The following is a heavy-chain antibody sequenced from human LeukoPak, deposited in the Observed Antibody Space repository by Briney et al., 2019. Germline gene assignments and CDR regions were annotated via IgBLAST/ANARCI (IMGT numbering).Heavy chain of an antibody. Sequence: GASVKVSCKASGYTFTSYGISWVRQAPEQGLEWMGWISAYNGNTNYAQKLQGRVTMTTDTSTSTAYMELRSLRSEDTAVYYCARVQPSDILSGYYRAAAFDIWGQGTMVTVSS. CDR2: ISAYNGNT. CDR3: ARVQPSDILSGYYRAAAFDI. J-gene: IGHJ3*02. V-gene: IGHV1-18*01. D-gene: IGHD3-9*01. CDR1: GYTFTSYG.